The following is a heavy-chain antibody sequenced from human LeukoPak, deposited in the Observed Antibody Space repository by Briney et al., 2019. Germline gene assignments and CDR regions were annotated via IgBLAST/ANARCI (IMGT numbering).Heavy chain of an antibody. Sequence: SGRSLRLSCAASGFTFDDYAMHWVRQAPGKGLEWVSGISANAHSTYYADSVKGRFTISRDNSKNTLYLQMDSLRAEDTAVYYCAKTPGISVTGVDYWGQGTLVTVSS. CDR3: AKTPGISVTGVDY. V-gene: IGHV3-23*01. CDR1: GFTFDDYA. J-gene: IGHJ4*02. D-gene: IGHD6-13*01. CDR2: ISANAHST.